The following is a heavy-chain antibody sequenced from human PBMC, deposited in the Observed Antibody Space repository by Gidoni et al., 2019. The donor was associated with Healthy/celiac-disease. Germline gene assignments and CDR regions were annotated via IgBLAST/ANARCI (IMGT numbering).Heavy chain of an antibody. CDR1: GDSFTSYW. J-gene: IGHJ4*02. D-gene: IGHD3-22*01. Sequence: EVQLVQSGAEVKKPGESLKISCKGSGDSFTSYWIGWVRQMPGKGLEWMWIIYPGDSDTRYSPSFQGQVTISADKSISTAYLQWSSLKASDTAMYYCARLRRYYDSSGYYAYWGQGTLVTVSS. CDR3: ARLRRYYDSSGYYAY. CDR2: IYPGDSDT. V-gene: IGHV5-51*03.